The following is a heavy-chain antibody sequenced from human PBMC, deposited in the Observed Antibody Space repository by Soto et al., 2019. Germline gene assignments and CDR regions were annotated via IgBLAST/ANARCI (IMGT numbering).Heavy chain of an antibody. D-gene: IGHD3-3*01. J-gene: IGHJ4*02. Sequence: GGSLELGSVASGLSVSNYGMHGVRQAPGKGLEWVAGIDYNEINQYYIDPVKGRFTISRDQSKNTLYLQMNSLRAEDTAVYYCARDFCPVPTFYDLWGQGVLVTVSS. CDR1: GLSVSNYG. CDR2: IDYNEINQ. CDR3: ARDFCPVPTFYDL. V-gene: IGHV3-33*01.